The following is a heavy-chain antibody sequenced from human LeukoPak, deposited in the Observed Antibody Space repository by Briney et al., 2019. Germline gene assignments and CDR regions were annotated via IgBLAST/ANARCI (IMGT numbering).Heavy chain of an antibody. CDR3: ATGMTTGYAWGIDY. Sequence: GGSLRLSCAASGFTFSDYYMSWIRQAPGKGLEWVSYISSSGYTMYYADSVKGRFTISRDNAKNSLYLQMNSLRAEDTAVYYCATGMTTGYAWGIDYWGQGTLVTVSS. CDR1: GFTFSDYY. CDR2: ISSSGYTM. J-gene: IGHJ4*01. V-gene: IGHV3-11*04. D-gene: IGHD3-9*01.